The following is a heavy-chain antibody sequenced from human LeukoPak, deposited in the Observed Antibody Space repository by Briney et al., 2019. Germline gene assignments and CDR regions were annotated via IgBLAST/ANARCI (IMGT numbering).Heavy chain of an antibody. CDR3: ARAGYNYVGYYYGMDV. CDR1: GGSFSGYY. Sequence: SETLSLTCAVYGGSFSGYYWSWIRQPPGKGLEWIGEINHSGSTNYNPSLKSRVTISVDTSKNQFSLKPSSVTAADTAVYYCARAGYNYVGYYYGMDVWGQGTTVTVSS. D-gene: IGHD1-20*01. J-gene: IGHJ6*02. CDR2: INHSGST. V-gene: IGHV4-34*01.